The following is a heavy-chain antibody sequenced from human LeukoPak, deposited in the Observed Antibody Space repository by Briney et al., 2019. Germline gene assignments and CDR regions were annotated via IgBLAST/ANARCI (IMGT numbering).Heavy chain of an antibody. CDR2: IIPIFAST. Sequence: SVKVSCKASRDTFGTYTINWVRQAPGQGLEWMRGIIPIFASTHYAQKFQGRVTITADESTTTASAYMELTSLRSEDTAIYYCASLKIYNNYGAGVHDAFHFWGQGTMVTVSS. J-gene: IGHJ3*01. CDR3: ASLKIYNNYGAGVHDAFHF. CDR1: RDTFGTYT. D-gene: IGHD4-11*01. V-gene: IGHV1-69*13.